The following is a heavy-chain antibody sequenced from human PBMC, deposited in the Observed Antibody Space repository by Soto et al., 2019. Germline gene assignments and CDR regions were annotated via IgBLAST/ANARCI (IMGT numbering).Heavy chain of an antibody. CDR3: TRDDFSYDSSAHYSRFDP. CDR2: ISSKTYGGTT. Sequence: GGSLRLSCTASGFTFGEYAMSWVRQAPGKGLEWISFISSKTYGGTTEYAASVKGRFTISRDDSKSIVYLQMYSLKTEDTAVYYCTRDDFSYDSSAHYSRFDPWGQGTLVTVSS. J-gene: IGHJ5*02. D-gene: IGHD3-22*01. CDR1: GFTFGEYA. V-gene: IGHV3-49*04.